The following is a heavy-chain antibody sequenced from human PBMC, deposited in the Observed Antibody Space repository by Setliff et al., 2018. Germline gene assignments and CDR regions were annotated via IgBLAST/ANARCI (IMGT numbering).Heavy chain of an antibody. CDR3: ARDAHDYDSSENPIVDY. J-gene: IGHJ4*02. CDR2: INTYNGDT. Sequence: ASVNFSCKASGYTFTIYCISWVRQAPGRGLEWMAYINTYNGDTYYAQKVQGRVTMTTDTSTSTYFMELGSLRSDYTAMYYCARDAHDYDSSENPIVDYWGQGTLVTVSS. CDR1: GYTFTIYC. D-gene: IGHD3-22*01. V-gene: IGHV1-18*01.